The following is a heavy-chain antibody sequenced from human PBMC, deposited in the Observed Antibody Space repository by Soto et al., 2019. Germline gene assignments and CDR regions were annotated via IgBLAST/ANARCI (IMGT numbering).Heavy chain of an antibody. D-gene: IGHD6-6*01. Sequence: ASGKVSCKAAGYTFSKFCIHWVRQAPGQGLEWLGFVHPGSGSANYAQKFQGRVSMTRDTSMSTVYLELSCLRSEDTAMYYCARDSEGTSSLTHYWGQGTLVTVSS. CDR3: ARDSEGTSSLTHY. J-gene: IGHJ4*02. V-gene: IGHV1-46*01. CDR2: VHPGSGSA. CDR1: GYTFSKFC.